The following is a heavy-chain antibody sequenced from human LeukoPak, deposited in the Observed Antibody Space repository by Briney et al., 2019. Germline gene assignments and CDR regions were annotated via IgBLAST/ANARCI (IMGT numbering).Heavy chain of an antibody. CDR2: INTGKGNT. J-gene: IGHJ5*02. D-gene: IGHD2-15*01. CDR3: ARDHVVGLAPFDP. CDR1: GYTFIDYA. Sequence: GASVKVSCKASGYTFIDYAMHWVRQAPGERLEWMGWINTGKGNTKYSQKFQGRVTITMDTSASTAYMELSSLRSEDTAVYYCARDHVVGLAPFDPWGQGTLVTVST. V-gene: IGHV1-3*04.